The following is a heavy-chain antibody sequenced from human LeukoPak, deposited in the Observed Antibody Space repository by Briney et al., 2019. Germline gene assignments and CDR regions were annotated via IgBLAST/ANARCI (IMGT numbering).Heavy chain of an antibody. J-gene: IGHJ6*03. V-gene: IGHV1-2*02. CDR3: ARKLGSSWYYYYMDV. Sequence: ASVKVSCKASGYTFTGYYMHWVRQAPGQGLEWMGWINPNSGGTNYAQKFQGRVTMTRDTSISTAYMELSRLRSDDTAVYYCARKLGSSWYYYYMDVWGKGTTVTISS. CDR1: GYTFTGYY. D-gene: IGHD6-13*01. CDR2: INPNSGGT.